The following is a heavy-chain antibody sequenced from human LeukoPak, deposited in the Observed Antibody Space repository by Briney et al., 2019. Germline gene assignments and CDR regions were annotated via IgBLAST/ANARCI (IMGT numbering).Heavy chain of an antibody. V-gene: IGHV3-23*01. D-gene: IGHD2-15*01. CDR1: GFTFSSYA. CDR2: ISGGGGST. CDR3: AKVRGTKWSFDI. Sequence: PGGSLRRSSAASGFTFSSYAMSWVRQAPGKGREWGSAISGGGGSTDYADSVKGRFTISRDNSKNTLYLQMNSLRAEDTAVYYCAKVRGTKWSFDIWGQGTMVTVSS. J-gene: IGHJ3*02.